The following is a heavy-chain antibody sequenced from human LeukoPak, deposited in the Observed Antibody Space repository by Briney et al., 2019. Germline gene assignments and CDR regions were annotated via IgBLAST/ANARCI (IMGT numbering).Heavy chain of an antibody. D-gene: IGHD3-3*01. V-gene: IGHV1-18*01. Sequence: AASVKVSFKASGYTFTSYGISWVRQAPGQGLEWMGWISAYNGNTNYAQKLQGRVTMTTDTSTSTAYMELRSLRSDDTAVYYCARGLRYYDFWSGYFDYWGQGTLVTVSS. J-gene: IGHJ4*02. CDR1: GYTFTSYG. CDR3: ARGLRYYDFWSGYFDY. CDR2: ISAYNGNT.